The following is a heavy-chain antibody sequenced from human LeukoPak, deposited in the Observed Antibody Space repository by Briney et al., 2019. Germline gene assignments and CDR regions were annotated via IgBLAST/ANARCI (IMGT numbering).Heavy chain of an antibody. D-gene: IGHD1-7*01. CDR1: GGSISSYY. CDR3: ARQGVTGTTGGGFDP. J-gene: IGHJ5*02. CDR2: IYYSGST. V-gene: IGHV4-59*01. Sequence: SETLSLTCTVSGGSISSYYWSWIRQPPGKGLEWIGYIYYSGSTNYNPSLKSRVTISVDTSKNQFPLKLSSVTAADTAVYYCARQGVTGTTGGGFDPWGQGTLVTVSS.